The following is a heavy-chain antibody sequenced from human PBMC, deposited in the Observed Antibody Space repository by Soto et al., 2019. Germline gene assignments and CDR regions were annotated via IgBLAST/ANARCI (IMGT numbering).Heavy chain of an antibody. J-gene: IGHJ5*02. V-gene: IGHV2-5*02. CDR2: IYWDDDK. Sequence: QITLKESGPTLVNPTQTLTLTCTFSGFSLSTSGVGVGWIRQPPGKALEWLALIYWDDDKRYSPSLKSRLTITKDTAKSHAVLTMTSMDPADTATYYCAHSRDIVVVPSADGGWFDPWGQGSLVTVSS. D-gene: IGHD2-2*01. CDR1: GFSLSTSGVG. CDR3: AHSRDIVVVPSADGGWFDP.